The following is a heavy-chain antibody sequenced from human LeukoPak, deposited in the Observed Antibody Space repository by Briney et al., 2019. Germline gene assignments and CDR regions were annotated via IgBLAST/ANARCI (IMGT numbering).Heavy chain of an antibody. J-gene: IGHJ6*03. CDR1: GFTFNTYS. D-gene: IGHD1-26*01. V-gene: IGHV3-21*01. CDR3: AKSTREREDEYYYFYYMDV. CDR2: ISSSSSYI. Sequence: PGGSLRLSCAASGFTFNTYSMNWVRQAPGKGLEWVASISSSSSYIYYADSVKGRFTISRDDAKNSLYLQMNSLRAEDTAVYYCAKSTREREDEYYYFYYMDVWGKGTTVTVFS.